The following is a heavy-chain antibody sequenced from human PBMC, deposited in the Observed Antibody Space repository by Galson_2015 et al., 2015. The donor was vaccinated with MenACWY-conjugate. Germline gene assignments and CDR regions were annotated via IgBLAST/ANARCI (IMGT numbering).Heavy chain of an antibody. Sequence: LSLTCPVSGGSIRSYYWSWLRQPPGPGLEWIGYIYYSGSTNYNPSLKSRVTISVDTSKNQFSLKLSSVTAADTAVYYCARERLQTAPAYSNIFDYWGQGTLVTVSS. J-gene: IGHJ4*02. CDR2: IYYSGST. CDR3: ARERLQTAPAYSNIFDY. CDR1: GGSIRSYY. V-gene: IGHV4-59*01. D-gene: IGHD2/OR15-2a*01.